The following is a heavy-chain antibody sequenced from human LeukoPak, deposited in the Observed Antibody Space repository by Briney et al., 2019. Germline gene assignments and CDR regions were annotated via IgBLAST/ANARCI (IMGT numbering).Heavy chain of an antibody. CDR1: GFTFSDHY. CDR2: SRNKANSYTT. D-gene: IGHD2-15*01. J-gene: IGHJ4*02. Sequence: PGGSLRLSCAASGFTFSDHYMDWVRQAPGKGLEWVGRSRNKANSYTTEYAASVKGRFTISRDESKTSLYLQMNSLKTEDTAVYYCARTEYCSAGRCYSDYFDSWGQGTLVTVSS. CDR3: ARTEYCSAGRCYSDYFDS. V-gene: IGHV3-72*01.